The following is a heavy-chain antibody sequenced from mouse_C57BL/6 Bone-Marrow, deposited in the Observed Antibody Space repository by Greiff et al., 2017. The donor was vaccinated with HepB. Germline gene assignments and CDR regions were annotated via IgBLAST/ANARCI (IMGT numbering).Heavy chain of an antibody. CDR3: ASYGNYGWFAY. J-gene: IGHJ3*01. V-gene: IGHV1-81*01. D-gene: IGHD2-10*02. Sequence: QVQLQQSGAELARPGASVKLSCKASGYTFTSYGISWVKQRTGQGLEWIGEIYPRSGNTYYNEKFKGKATLTADKSSSTAYMELRSLTSEDSAVYFCASYGNYGWFAYWGQGTLVTVSA. CDR1: GYTFTSYG. CDR2: IYPRSGNT.